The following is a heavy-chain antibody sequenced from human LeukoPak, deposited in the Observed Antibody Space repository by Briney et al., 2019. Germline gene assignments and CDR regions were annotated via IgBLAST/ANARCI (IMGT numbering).Heavy chain of an antibody. Sequence: ASVKVSCKASGYTFTSYDINWVRQATGQGLEWMGCMNPNSGSTGYAQKFQGRVTITRNTPISTAYMELSGLRSEDTAVYYCARGRSTGYPYYFEYWGQGTLVTVS. CDR1: GYTFTSYD. CDR3: ARGRSTGYPYYFEY. D-gene: IGHD5-12*01. CDR2: MNPNSGST. V-gene: IGHV1-8*03. J-gene: IGHJ4*02.